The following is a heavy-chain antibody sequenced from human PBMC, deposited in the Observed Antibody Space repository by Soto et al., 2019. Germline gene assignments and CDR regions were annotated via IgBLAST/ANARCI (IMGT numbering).Heavy chain of an antibody. D-gene: IGHD3-9*01. CDR2: IIPIFGTA. V-gene: IGHV1-69*13. Sequence: GASVKVSCKASGGTFSSYAISWVRQAPGQGLEWMGGIIPIFGTANYAQKFQGRVTITADESTSTAYMELSSLRSEDTAVYYCASDILTGYYKYLGDYWGQGTLVTVSS. CDR1: GGTFSSYA. CDR3: ASDILTGYYKYLGDY. J-gene: IGHJ4*02.